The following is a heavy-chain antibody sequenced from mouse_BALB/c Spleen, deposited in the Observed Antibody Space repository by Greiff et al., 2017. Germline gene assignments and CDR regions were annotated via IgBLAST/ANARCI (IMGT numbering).Heavy chain of an antibody. Sequence: EVQLQESGPGLVKPSQSLSLTCSVTGYSITSGYYWNWIRQFPGNILEWMGYISYDGSNNYNPSLKNRISITRDTSKNQFFLKLNSVTTEDTATYYCARERTYYRYDVGAMDYWGQGTSVTVSS. CDR1: GYSITSGYY. D-gene: IGHD2-14*01. CDR3: ARERTYYRYDVGAMDY. J-gene: IGHJ4*01. V-gene: IGHV3-6*02. CDR2: ISYDGSN.